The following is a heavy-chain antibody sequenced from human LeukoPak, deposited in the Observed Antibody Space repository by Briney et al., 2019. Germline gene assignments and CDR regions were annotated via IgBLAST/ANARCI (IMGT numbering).Heavy chain of an antibody. J-gene: IGHJ3*02. CDR2: INRSGST. CDR3: ARGLKKRYSSGWYDAFDI. V-gene: IGHV4-34*01. Sequence: PSETLSLTCAVYGGSFSGYYRSWIRQPPGKGLEWIGEINRSGSTNYNPSLKSRVTISVDTSKNQFSLKLSSVTAADTAVYYCARGLKKRYSSGWYDAFDIWGQGTMVTVSS. CDR1: GGSFSGYY. D-gene: IGHD6-19*01.